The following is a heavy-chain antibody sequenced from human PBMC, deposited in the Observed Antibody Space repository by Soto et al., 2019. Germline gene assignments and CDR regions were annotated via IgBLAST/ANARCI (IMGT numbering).Heavy chain of an antibody. CDR3: ARVNYGDYYYGMDV. Sequence: VEASETLSLTCTVSGGSISSSSYYWGWIRQPPGKGLEWIGYISYTGSANYNXXXXXGXXISVDTHKNQFSLKLSSLTAADTALYYCARVNYGDYYYGMDVWGQGTTVTLSS. CDR2: ISYTGSA. V-gene: IGHV4-61*05. J-gene: IGHJ6*02. D-gene: IGHD4-17*01. CDR1: GGSISSSSYY.